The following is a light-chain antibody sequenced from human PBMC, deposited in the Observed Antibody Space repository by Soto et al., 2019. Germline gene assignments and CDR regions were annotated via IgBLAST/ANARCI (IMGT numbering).Light chain of an antibody. V-gene: IGKV1-12*02. CDR2: AAS. J-gene: IGKJ1*01. Sequence: DIQMTQSPSSVSASVGDRVTITCRASQGINSRLAWYQQKPGKAPNLLIYAASSLQRGVPSRFRGSGSGTDFTLTISSLQPEDFATYYCQQGNGFPWTFGQGTKVEIK. CDR1: QGINSR. CDR3: QQGNGFPWT.